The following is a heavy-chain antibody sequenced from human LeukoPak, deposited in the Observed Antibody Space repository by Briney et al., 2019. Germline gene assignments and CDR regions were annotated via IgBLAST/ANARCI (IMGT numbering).Heavy chain of an antibody. J-gene: IGHJ4*02. Sequence: SETLSLTCTVSGGSISSSSYYWGWIRQPPGKGLEWIGSIYYSGSTYYNPSLKSRVTMSVDTSKNQFSLKLSSVTAADTAVYYCARVVIRFFDYWGQGTLVTVSS. CDR2: IYYSGST. D-gene: IGHD3-22*01. CDR3: ARVVIRFFDY. CDR1: GGSISSSSYY. V-gene: IGHV4-39*07.